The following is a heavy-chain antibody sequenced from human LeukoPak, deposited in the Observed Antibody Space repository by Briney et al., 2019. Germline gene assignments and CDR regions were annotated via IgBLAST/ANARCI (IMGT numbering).Heavy chain of an antibody. J-gene: IGHJ4*02. CDR1: GYTFTRYY. Sequence: GASVKVSCKASGYTFTRYYMHWVRQAPGQGLEWMGIINSSRGTTSYAQKFQGRVTMTGGTSTSTVYMELSSLRSEDTAVYYCRLTMGGTEYYFDYWGQGTLVTVSS. CDR2: INSSRGTT. V-gene: IGHV1-46*01. D-gene: IGHD1-26*01. CDR3: RLTMGGTEYYFDY.